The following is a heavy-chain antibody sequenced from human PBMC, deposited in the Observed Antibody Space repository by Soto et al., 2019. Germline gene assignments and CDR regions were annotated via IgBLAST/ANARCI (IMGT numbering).Heavy chain of an antibody. CDR1: GYTFTNYA. CDR2: INAGNGNT. Sequence: ASVKVSCKASGYTFTNYAIHWVRQAPGQRLEWMGWINAGNGNTKNSQKFQGRVTITRDTSASTAYMELSSLTSEDTAVYYCARAGGSTWFNWFDPWGQGTLVTVSS. V-gene: IGHV1-3*01. D-gene: IGHD6-13*01. CDR3: ARAGGSTWFNWFDP. J-gene: IGHJ5*02.